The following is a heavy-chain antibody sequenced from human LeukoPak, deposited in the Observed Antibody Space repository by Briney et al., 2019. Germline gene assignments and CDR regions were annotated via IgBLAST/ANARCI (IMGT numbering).Heavy chain of an antibody. Sequence: SSETLSLTCAVSGGSISSGGYSWSCIRQPPGKGLEWIGYIYHSGSTYYNPSLKSRVTISVDRSKNQFSLKLSSVTAADTAVYYCARALMVRGVITWGQGTLVTVSS. CDR2: IYHSGST. J-gene: IGHJ4*02. V-gene: IGHV4-30-2*01. D-gene: IGHD3-10*01. CDR3: ARALMVRGVIT. CDR1: GGSISSGGYS.